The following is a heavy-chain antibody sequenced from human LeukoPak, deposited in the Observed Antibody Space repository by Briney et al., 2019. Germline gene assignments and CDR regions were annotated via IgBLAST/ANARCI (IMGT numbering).Heavy chain of an antibody. J-gene: IGHJ6*02. CDR2: IYTSGST. CDR3: ARDFRIAVAGNEYYYYGMDD. V-gene: IGHV4-4*07. Sequence: SETLSLTCTVSGGSISSYYWSWIRQPAGKGLEWIGRIYTSGSTNYNPSLKSRVTMSVDTSKNQFSLKLSSVTAADTAVYYCARDFRIAVAGNEYYYYGMDDWGQGTTVTVSS. D-gene: IGHD6-19*01. CDR1: GGSISSYY.